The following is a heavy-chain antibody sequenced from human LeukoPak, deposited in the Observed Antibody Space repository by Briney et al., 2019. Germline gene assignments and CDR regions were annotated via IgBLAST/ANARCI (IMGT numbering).Heavy chain of an antibody. CDR3: AKEGPIAVAGYFDY. CDR1: GFTFSSYA. CDR2: ISGNGGST. D-gene: IGHD6-19*01. J-gene: IGHJ4*02. V-gene: IGHV3-64*04. Sequence: GGSLRLSCSAPGFTFSSYAMHWVRQAPGKGLEYVSAISGNGGSTYYPDSVKGRFTISRDNSKNSLHLQMNSLRTDDSALYYCAKEGPIAVAGYFDYWGQGTLVTVSP.